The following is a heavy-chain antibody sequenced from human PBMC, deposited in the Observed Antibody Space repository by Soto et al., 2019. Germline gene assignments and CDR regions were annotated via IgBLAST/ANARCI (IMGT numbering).Heavy chain of an antibody. J-gene: IGHJ4*02. V-gene: IGHV3-30-3*01. CDR2: ISYDGSNK. D-gene: IGHD6-19*01. CDR1: GFTFSSYA. CDR3: ARDLGKYSSGWQFDY. Sequence: QVQLVESGGGVVQPGRSLRLSCAASGFTFSSYAMHWVRQAPGKGLEWVAVISYDGSNKYYEDSVKGRFTISRDNSKNTLYRQMNSLRAEDTAVYYCARDLGKYSSGWQFDYWGQGTLVTVSS.